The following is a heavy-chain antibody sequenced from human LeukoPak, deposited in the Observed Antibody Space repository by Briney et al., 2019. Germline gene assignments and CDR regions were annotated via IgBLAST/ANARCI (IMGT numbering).Heavy chain of an antibody. CDR1: GYTFTSYG. CDR2: ISAYNGNT. D-gene: IGHD3-3*01. V-gene: IGHV1-18*01. CDR3: ARVSPLTISKTFSYYYYGMDV. J-gene: IGHJ6*02. Sequence: ASVKVSCTASGYTFTSYGISWVRQAPGQGLEWMGWISAYNGNTNYAQKLQGRVTMTTDTSTSTAYMELRSLRSDDTAVYYCARVSPLTISKTFSYYYYGMDVWGQGTTVTVSS.